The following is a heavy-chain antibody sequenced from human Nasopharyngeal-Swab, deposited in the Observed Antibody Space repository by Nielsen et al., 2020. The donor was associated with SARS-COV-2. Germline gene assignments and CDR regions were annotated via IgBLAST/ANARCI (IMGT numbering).Heavy chain of an antibody. J-gene: IGHJ2*01. Sequence: GSLRLSCAVSGGSISSSNWWSWVRQPPGKGLEWIGEIYHSGSTNYNPSLKSRVTISVDKSKNQFSLKLSSVTAADTAVYYCARGRRDITGTTGGGWYFDLWGRGTLVTASS. CDR2: IYHSGST. CDR3: ARGRRDITGTTGGGWYFDL. CDR1: GGSISSSNW. D-gene: IGHD1-7*01. V-gene: IGHV4-4*02.